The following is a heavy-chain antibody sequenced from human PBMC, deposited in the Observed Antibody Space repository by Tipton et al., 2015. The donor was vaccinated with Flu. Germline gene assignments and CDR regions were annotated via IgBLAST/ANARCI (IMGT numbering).Heavy chain of an antibody. V-gene: IGHV3-21*01. D-gene: IGHD3-22*01. CDR1: GFTFSSYS. CDR3: ARDRSGYDPERTAFDI. CDR2: ISSSSSYI. J-gene: IGHJ3*02. Sequence: SLRLSCAASGFTFSSYSMNWVRQAPGKGLEWVSSISSSSSYIYYADSVKGRFTISRDNAKNSLYLQMNSLRAEDTAVYYCARDRSGYDPERTAFDIWGQGTMVTVSS.